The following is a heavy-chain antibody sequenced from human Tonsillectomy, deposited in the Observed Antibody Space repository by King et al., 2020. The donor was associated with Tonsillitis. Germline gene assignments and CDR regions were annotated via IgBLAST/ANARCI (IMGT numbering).Heavy chain of an antibody. CDR1: GYTFTSYG. D-gene: IGHD6-19*01. V-gene: IGHV1-18*01. Sequence: VQLVESGAEVKKPGASVKVSCKASGYTFTSYGISWVRQAPGQGLEWMGWISAYNGNTNYAQKLQGRVTMTTDTSTSTAYMELRSLRSDDTAVYYCARGSDQGQWPYYYYGMDVWGQGTTVTVSS. CDR2: ISAYNGNT. J-gene: IGHJ6*02. CDR3: ARGSDQGQWPYYYYGMDV.